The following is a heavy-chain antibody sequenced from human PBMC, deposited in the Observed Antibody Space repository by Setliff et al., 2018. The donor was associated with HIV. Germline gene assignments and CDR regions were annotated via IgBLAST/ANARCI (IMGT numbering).Heavy chain of an antibody. Sequence: LRLSCAASGFTFSSYPMTWARQAPGKGLEWVSAISNSSPGNTYYADSVRGRFTISRDNSKNTLFLQMNSLRAEDTAVYYCGTYYYGSGKIDYWGQGTLVTVSS. CDR2: ISNSSPGNT. CDR1: GFTFSSYP. CDR3: GTYYYGSGKIDY. D-gene: IGHD3-10*01. V-gene: IGHV3-23*01. J-gene: IGHJ4*02.